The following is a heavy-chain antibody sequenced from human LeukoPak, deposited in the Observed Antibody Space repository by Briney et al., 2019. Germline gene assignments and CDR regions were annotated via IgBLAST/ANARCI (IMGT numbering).Heavy chain of an antibody. D-gene: IGHD5-12*01. V-gene: IGHV3-23*01. CDR2: ISGSGGST. J-gene: IGHJ4*02. Sequence: GGSLRLSCAASGFTFSIYAMTWVRQAPGKGLEWVSGISGSGGSTYYADSVKGRFTISRDNSKNTLYLQMNSLRAEDTAVYYCARVNGGYESIGMDYWGQGTLVTVSS. CDR3: ARVNGGYESIGMDY. CDR1: GFTFSIYA.